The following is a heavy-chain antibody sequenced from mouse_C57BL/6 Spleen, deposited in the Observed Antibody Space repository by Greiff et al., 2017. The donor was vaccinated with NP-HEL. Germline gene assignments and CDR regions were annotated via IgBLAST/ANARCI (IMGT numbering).Heavy chain of an antibody. CDR1: GFSLSTSGMG. J-gene: IGHJ3*01. V-gene: IGHV8-12*01. D-gene: IGHD1-1*01. CDR2: IYWDDDK. Sequence: QVTLKESGPGILQSSQTLSLTCSFSGFSLSTSGMGVSWIRQPSGKGLEWLAHIYWDDDKRYNPSLKSRLTISKDTSRNQVFLKITSVDTADTATYYCARSDGSSYYDYAWFAYWGQGTLVTVSA. CDR3: ARSDGSSYYDYAWFAY.